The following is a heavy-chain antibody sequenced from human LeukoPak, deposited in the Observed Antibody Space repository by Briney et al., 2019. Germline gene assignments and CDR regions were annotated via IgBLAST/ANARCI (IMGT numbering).Heavy chain of an antibody. CDR1: GVTFSSYA. Sequence: GGSLRLSCAASGVTFSSYAMHWVRQAPGKGLEWVAVIGYDGSNKYYADSVKGRFTISRDNSKNTLYLQMNSLRVEDTAVYYCVRERHGLDVWGQGTTVTVSS. CDR2: IGYDGSNK. V-gene: IGHV3-30-3*01. J-gene: IGHJ6*02. CDR3: VRERHGLDV.